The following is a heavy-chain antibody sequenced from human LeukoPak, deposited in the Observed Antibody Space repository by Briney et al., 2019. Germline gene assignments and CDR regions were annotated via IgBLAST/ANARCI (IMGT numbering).Heavy chain of an antibody. J-gene: IGHJ4*02. CDR2: IWYDGSNK. CDR1: GFTFSSYG. Sequence: GGSLKLSCAASGFTFSSYGILWVRQAPGKGLEWVAVIWYDGSNKYYADSVKGRFTISRDQSKNTVYLQMNSLRADDTAVYYCARLGSGWAIDYWGQGTLVTVSS. V-gene: IGHV3-33*01. CDR3: ARLGSGWAIDY. D-gene: IGHD6-19*01.